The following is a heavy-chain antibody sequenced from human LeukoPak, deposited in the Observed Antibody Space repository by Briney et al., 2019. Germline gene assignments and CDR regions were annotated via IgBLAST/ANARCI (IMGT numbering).Heavy chain of an antibody. J-gene: IGHJ4*02. CDR2: FDLEDGET. CDR1: GYTLTELS. Sequence: ASVKVSCEVSGYTLTELSMHWVRQAPGKGLEWMGGFDLEDGETIYAQKFQGRVTMTEDTSTDTAYMELSSLRSEDTAVYYCATGLYCGGDCYSLSLWGQGTLVTVSS. D-gene: IGHD2-21*02. CDR3: ATGLYCGGDCYSLSL. V-gene: IGHV1-24*01.